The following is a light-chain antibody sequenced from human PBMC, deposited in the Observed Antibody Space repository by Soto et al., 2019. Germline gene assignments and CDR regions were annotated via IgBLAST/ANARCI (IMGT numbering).Light chain of an antibody. CDR2: EVS. CDR1: SSDVGGYNY. V-gene: IGLV2-8*01. J-gene: IGLJ1*01. CDR3: SSYAGSNNFV. Sequence: QSLLTQPPPPSRSPGQSVTISCTGTSSDVGGYNYVSWYQQHPGKAPKLMIYEVSKRPSGVPDRFSGSKSGNTASLTVSGPQAEDEADYYCSSYAGSNNFVFGTGTKVTVL.